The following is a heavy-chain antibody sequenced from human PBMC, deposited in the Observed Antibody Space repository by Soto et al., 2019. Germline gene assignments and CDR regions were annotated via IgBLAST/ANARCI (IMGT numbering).Heavy chain of an antibody. V-gene: IGHV3-30*18. CDR1: GFTFSSYG. J-gene: IGHJ2*01. D-gene: IGHD3-10*01. Sequence: GGSLRLSCAASGFTFSSYGMHWVRQAPGKGLEWVAGISYDGSNKYYADSVKGRFTISRDKSKNTLYLQMNSLRAEDTAVYYSAKDPLPLLWFGQSSGWFDLWGRGTLVTVSS. CDR2: ISYDGSNK. CDR3: AKDPLPLLWFGQSSGWFDL.